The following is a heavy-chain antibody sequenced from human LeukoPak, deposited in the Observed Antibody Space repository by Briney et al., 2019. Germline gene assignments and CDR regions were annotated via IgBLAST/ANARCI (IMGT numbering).Heavy chain of an antibody. Sequence: GASVKVSCKASGYTFTSYGINWVRQAPGQGLEWMGWISAYNGNTNYAQKLQGRVTMTTDTSTSTAYMELGSLRSDDTAVYYCARGRSPYSSGQRTPFDYWGQGTLVTVSS. CDR3: ARGRSPYSSGQRTPFDY. CDR2: ISAYNGNT. J-gene: IGHJ4*02. D-gene: IGHD6-19*01. CDR1: GYTFTSYG. V-gene: IGHV1-18*01.